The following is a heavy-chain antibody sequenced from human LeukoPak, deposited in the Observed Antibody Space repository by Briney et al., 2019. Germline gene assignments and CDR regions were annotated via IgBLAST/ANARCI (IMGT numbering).Heavy chain of an antibody. J-gene: IGHJ4*02. CDR3: ARGLYDILTGYWLHFDS. CDR1: GGSISSSSSY. Sequence: PSETLSLTRTVSGGSISSSSSYWGWIRQPPGKGLEWIGSVYYSGTTHYNPSLKSRITISVDTSKNQFSLKLSSVTAADTAVYYCARGLYDILTGYWLHFDSWGQGTLVTVSS. V-gene: IGHV4-39*01. D-gene: IGHD3-9*01. CDR2: VYYSGTT.